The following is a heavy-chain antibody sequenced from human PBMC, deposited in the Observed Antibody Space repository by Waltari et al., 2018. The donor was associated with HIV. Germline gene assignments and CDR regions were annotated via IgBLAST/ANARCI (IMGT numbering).Heavy chain of an antibody. CDR3: GAFLCAEDCRDGFDV. J-gene: IGHJ3*01. CDR2: ISDDSSFI. V-gene: IGHV3-21*06. D-gene: IGHD2-21*02. CDR1: GFTFKTFS. Sequence: ESGGGRAKPGGTLKLSCSGSGFTFKTFSVCWIRQTPGRGLEWISSISDDSSFIYYADSVKGRFTVSRDNVRNSVFLQINDVRAEDTATYFCGAFLCAEDCRDGFDVWGQGTMVTVS.